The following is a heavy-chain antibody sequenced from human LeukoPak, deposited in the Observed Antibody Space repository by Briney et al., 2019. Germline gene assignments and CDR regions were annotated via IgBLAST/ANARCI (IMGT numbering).Heavy chain of an antibody. CDR3: AREGDYYGSGSYYNV. D-gene: IGHD3-10*01. CDR1: GGSISSSSYY. V-gene: IGHV4-39*07. Sequence: SETLSLTCTVSGGSISSSSYYWGWIRQPPGKGLEWIGSIYHSGSTYYNPSLKSRVTISVDTSKNQSSLKLSSVTAADTAVYYCAREGDYYGSGSYYNVWGQGTLVTVSS. J-gene: IGHJ4*02. CDR2: IYHSGST.